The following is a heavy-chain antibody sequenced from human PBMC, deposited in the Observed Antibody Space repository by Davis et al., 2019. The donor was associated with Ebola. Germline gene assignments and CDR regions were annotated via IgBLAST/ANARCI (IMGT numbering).Heavy chain of an antibody. CDR1: GYPFTSSG. V-gene: IGHV1-8*02. CDR3: ARAVRYSVVVSRSSRKYYFDY. Sequence: ASVKVSCKASGYPFTSSGVTWVRQAPGQGLEWMGWMNPNSGNTGYAQKFQGRVTMTRNTSISTAYMELNSLRSEDTAVYYCARAVRYSVVVSRSSRKYYFDYWGQGTLVTVSS. CDR2: MNPNSGNT. D-gene: IGHD2-2*01. J-gene: IGHJ4*02.